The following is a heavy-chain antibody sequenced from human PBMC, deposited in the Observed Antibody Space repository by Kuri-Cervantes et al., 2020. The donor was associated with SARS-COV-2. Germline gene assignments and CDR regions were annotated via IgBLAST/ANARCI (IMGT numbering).Heavy chain of an antibody. CDR2: INPTVGDT. CDR1: GGTFSSYA. V-gene: IGHV1-69*10. Sequence: SVKVSCKASGGTFSSYAISWVRQAPGQGLEWMGGINPTVGDTTYAQKFQGRVTMTRDTSTSTVYMELSSLRYEDTAVYYCARSSSGSYSDFQFWGLGTLVTVSS. D-gene: IGHD1-26*01. CDR3: ARSSSGSYSDFQF. J-gene: IGHJ4*02.